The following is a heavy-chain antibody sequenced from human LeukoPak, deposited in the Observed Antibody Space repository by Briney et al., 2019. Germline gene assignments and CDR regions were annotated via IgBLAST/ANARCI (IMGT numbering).Heavy chain of an antibody. CDR2: INHSGST. V-gene: IGHV4-34*01. D-gene: IGHD6-13*01. CDR1: GGSFSGYY. CDR3: ARGIAAAVY. J-gene: IGHJ4*02. Sequence: NPSETLSLTCAVYGGSFSGYYWSWIRQPPGKGLEWIGEINHSGSTNYNPSLKSRVTISVDTSKNQFSLKLSSVTAADTAVYYCARGIAAAVYWGQGTLVTVSS.